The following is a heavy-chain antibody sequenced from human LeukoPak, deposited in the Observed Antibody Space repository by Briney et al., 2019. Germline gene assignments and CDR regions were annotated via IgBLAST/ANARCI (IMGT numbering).Heavy chain of an antibody. D-gene: IGHD3-3*01. Sequence: QPGGSLRLSCAASGFTFSGSAMHWVRQASGKGLEWVGRIRSKANSYATAYAASVEGRFTISRDDSKNTAYLQMNSLKTEDTAVYYCTRLGRFWSGYDYWGQGTLVTVSS. CDR2: IRSKANSYAT. CDR1: GFTFSGSA. CDR3: TRLGRFWSGYDY. V-gene: IGHV3-73*01. J-gene: IGHJ4*02.